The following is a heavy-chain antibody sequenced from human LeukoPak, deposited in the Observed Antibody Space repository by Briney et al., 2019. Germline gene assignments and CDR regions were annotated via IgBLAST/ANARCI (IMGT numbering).Heavy chain of an antibody. V-gene: IGHV3-30*19. J-gene: IGHJ4*02. CDR3: ARDQGYCGGDCYPTTYFDY. CDR1: GFTFSSYG. CDR2: IWYDGSNK. Sequence: GGSLRFSCAASGFTFSSYGMHWVRQAPGKGLEWVAVIWYDGSNKYYADSVKGRFTISRDNSKNTLYLQMNSLRAEDTAVYYCARDQGYCGGDCYPTTYFDYWGQGTLVTVSS. D-gene: IGHD2-21*02.